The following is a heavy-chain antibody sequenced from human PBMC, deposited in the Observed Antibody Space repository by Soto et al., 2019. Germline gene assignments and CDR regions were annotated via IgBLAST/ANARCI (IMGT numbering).Heavy chain of an antibody. CDR1: GFAFKYAR. CDR3: TTDWGSGTHYARAFDV. D-gene: IGHD3-16*01. CDR2: IRSNIDGATT. V-gene: IGHV3-15*01. J-gene: IGHJ3*01. Sequence: GGSLRLSCAASGFAFKYARMTWVRQAPGKGLEWVGHIRSNIDGATTAYAAPVKGRFTISRDESKNTVDLQMNSLITEDTAVYYCTTDWGSGTHYARAFDVWGQGTLVTVSS.